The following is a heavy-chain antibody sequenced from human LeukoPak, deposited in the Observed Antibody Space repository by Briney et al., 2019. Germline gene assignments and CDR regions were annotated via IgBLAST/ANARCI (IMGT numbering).Heavy chain of an antibody. D-gene: IGHD3-22*01. CDR1: GFTFSSYA. Sequence: GGSLRLSCAASGFTFSSYAMSWVRQAPGKGLEWVSAISGSGGSTYYADSVEGRFTISRDNSKNTLYLQMNSLRAEDTDVYYCAKGWDDSSGYYYKIIYYFDYWGQGTLVTVSS. V-gene: IGHV3-23*01. J-gene: IGHJ4*02. CDR2: ISGSGGST. CDR3: AKGWDDSSGYYYKIIYYFDY.